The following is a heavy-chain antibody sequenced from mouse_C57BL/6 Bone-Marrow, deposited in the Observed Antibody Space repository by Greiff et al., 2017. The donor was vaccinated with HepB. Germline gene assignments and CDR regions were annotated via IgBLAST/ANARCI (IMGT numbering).Heavy chain of an antibody. CDR2: ISYDGSN. CDR1: GYSITSGYY. CDR3: ARGGDGNYDFDY. D-gene: IGHD2-1*01. J-gene: IGHJ2*01. V-gene: IGHV3-6*01. Sequence: EVQVVESGPGLVKPSQSLSLTCSVTGYSITSGYYWNWIRQFPGNKLEWMGYISYDGSNNYNPSLKNRISIPRDTSKNQFFLKLNSVTTEDTATYYCARGGDGNYDFDYWGQGTTLTVSS.